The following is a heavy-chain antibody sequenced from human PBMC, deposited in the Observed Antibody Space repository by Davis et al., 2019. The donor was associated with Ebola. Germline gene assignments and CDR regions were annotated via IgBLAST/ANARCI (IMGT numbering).Heavy chain of an antibody. CDR2: ISYDGSNK. D-gene: IGHD3-3*01. CDR1: GFTFSSYA. V-gene: IGHV3-30-3*02. J-gene: IGHJ6*04. Sequence: GGSLRLSCAASGFTFSSYAMHWVRQAPGKGLEWVAVISYDGSNKYYADSVKGRFTISRDNSKNTVFLQMNSLRAEDTAVYYCAKSGLSFGVVKYHYGMDVWGKGTTVTVSS. CDR3: AKSGLSFGVVKYHYGMDV.